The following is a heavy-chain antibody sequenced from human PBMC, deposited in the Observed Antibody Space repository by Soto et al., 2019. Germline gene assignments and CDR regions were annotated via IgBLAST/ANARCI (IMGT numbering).Heavy chain of an antibody. CDR3: AKDYYDSSGYYYEAFDI. CDR2: ISYDGSNK. D-gene: IGHD3-22*01. Sequence: GGSLRLSCAASGFTFSSYGMHWVRQAPGKGLEWVAVISYDGSNKYYADSVKGRFTISRDNSKNTLYLQMNSLRAEDTAVYYCAKDYYDSSGYYYEAFDIWGQGTMVTVSS. J-gene: IGHJ3*02. CDR1: GFTFSSYG. V-gene: IGHV3-30*18.